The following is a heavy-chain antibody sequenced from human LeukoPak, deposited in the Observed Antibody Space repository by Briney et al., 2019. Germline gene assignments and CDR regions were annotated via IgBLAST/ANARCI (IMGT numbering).Heavy chain of an antibody. J-gene: IGHJ4*02. CDR2: ISSSSSTI. CDR1: GFTFSSYS. V-gene: IGHV3-48*01. CDR3: ASVIAVAEYDY. D-gene: IGHD6-19*01. Sequence: PGGSLRLSCAASGFTFSSYSMNWVRQAPGKGLEWVSYISSSSSTIYYADSVKGRFTISRDNAKNSLYLQMNSLRAEDTAVYYFASVIAVAEYDYWGQGTLVTVSS.